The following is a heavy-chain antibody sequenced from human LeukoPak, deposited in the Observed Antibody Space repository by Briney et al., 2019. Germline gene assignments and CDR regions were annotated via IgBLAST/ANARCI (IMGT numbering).Heavy chain of an antibody. Sequence: SETLSLTCAVYGGSFSGYYWSWIRQPPGKGLEWIGEINHSGSTNYNPSLKSRVTMSVDTSKNQFSLKLSSVTAADTAVYYCARAHSSSWFNYFDYWGQGTLVTVSS. CDR1: GGSFSGYY. CDR3: ARAHSSSWFNYFDY. J-gene: IGHJ4*02. V-gene: IGHV4-34*01. D-gene: IGHD6-13*01. CDR2: INHSGST.